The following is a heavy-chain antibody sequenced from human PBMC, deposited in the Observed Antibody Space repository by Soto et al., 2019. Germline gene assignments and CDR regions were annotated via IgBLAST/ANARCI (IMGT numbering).Heavy chain of an antibody. Sequence: GESLKISCKGSGYRFTSYWIGWVRQMPGRGLEWMGIIYPGDSDTRYGPSFQGQVTISADKSISTAYLQWRSLKASDTAIYYCARGQGVGATTPYYFYYDMDVWGQGTTVTVSS. CDR1: GYRFTSYW. D-gene: IGHD1-26*01. J-gene: IGHJ6*02. CDR3: ARGQGVGATTPYYFYYDMDV. CDR2: IYPGDSDT. V-gene: IGHV5-51*01.